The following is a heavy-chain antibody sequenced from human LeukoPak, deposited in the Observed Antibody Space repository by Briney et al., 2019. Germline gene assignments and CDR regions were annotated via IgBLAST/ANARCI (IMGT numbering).Heavy chain of an antibody. V-gene: IGHV4-31*03. D-gene: IGHD2-21*02. Sequence: SETLSLLCTVSGGSISSGVYYWSWGRQHRGKGLEWIGYFYYCGSTYYSPSLKSRVTISRDTSKNQFSLKLSSVTAADTAVYYCARGSLAGAYCGGDCFPLFDYWGQGNLVTVSS. CDR3: ARGSLAGAYCGGDCFPLFDY. CDR2: FYYCGST. J-gene: IGHJ4*02. CDR1: GGSISSGVYY.